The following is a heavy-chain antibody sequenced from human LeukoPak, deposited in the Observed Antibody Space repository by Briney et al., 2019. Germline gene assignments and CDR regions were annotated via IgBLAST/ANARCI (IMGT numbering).Heavy chain of an antibody. CDR2: TSGGGGST. V-gene: IGHV3-23*01. CDR1: GFVFSSYA. CDR3: AKLGYHNRPGAFDI. J-gene: IGHJ3*02. Sequence: GGSLRLSCAASGFVFSSYAMTWVRQTPGKGLEWVSDTSGGGGSTYYADSVKGRFTISRDNSKDTLYLQLNSLRAEDTAVYYCAKLGYHNRPGAFDIWGQGTMVTVSS. D-gene: IGHD5-12*01.